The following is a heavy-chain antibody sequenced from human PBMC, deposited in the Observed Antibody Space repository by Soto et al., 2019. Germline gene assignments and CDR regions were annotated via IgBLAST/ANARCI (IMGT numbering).Heavy chain of an antibody. J-gene: IGHJ4*02. V-gene: IGHV3-30*03. CDR1: GFMFSDYG. CDR3: TRVGYGGGGDH. D-gene: IGHD5-12*01. CDR2: ISTDGSYK. Sequence: QVQVVESGGGVIQPGRSLRLSCAASGFMFSDYGMYGVRQAPAKGLEWLAVISTDGSYKYYLDSMKGRFSVSRDNSKNTLNLKMSSLRPDDTAVYYSTRVGYGGGGDHWGRGTLVTVSS.